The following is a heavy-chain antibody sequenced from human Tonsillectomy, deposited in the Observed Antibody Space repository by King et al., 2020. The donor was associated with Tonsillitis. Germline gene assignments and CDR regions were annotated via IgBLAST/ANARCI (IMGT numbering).Heavy chain of an antibody. V-gene: IGHV4-39*01. Sequence: QLQLQESGPGLVKPSETLSLTCTVSCDSISSLSYYWGWIRQPPGKGLEWIGSIYYSGTTYYNPTLRGRLTISVDTSKNQFSLNLSSVTVADTAVYYCARTPSYGDYSPVGPWGQGTLVTVSS. D-gene: IGHD4-17*01. J-gene: IGHJ5*02. CDR3: ARTPSYGDYSPVGP. CDR2: IYYSGTT. CDR1: CDSISSLSYY.